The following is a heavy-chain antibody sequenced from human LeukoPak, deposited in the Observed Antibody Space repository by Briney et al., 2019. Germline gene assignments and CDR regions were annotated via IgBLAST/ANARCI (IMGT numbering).Heavy chain of an antibody. Sequence: GGSLRLSCATSGFTFSSYSMNWVRQAPGKGLEWVSSISSSSSYIYYADSVKGRFTISRDNAKNSLYLQMNSLRAEDTAVYYCARLGGNSQDHNWGQGTLVTVSS. CDR2: ISSSSSYI. V-gene: IGHV3-21*01. CDR3: ARLGGNSQDHN. CDR1: GFTFSSYS. D-gene: IGHD3-16*01. J-gene: IGHJ4*02.